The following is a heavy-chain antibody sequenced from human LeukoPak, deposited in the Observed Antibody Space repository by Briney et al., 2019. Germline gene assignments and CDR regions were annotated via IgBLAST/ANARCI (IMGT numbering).Heavy chain of an antibody. J-gene: IGHJ5*02. CDR2: IHSSGTT. CDR3: ARVFQLPFNYFDP. V-gene: IGHV4-61*02. CDR1: GGSISSDNYY. Sequence: SQTLSLTCTVSGGSISSDNYYWSWIRQPAGKGLEWIGRIHSSGTTNYNPYLKSRVTISVDTSDNRFSLKLTSVIAADTAVYYCARVFQLPFNYFDPWGQGALVTVSS.